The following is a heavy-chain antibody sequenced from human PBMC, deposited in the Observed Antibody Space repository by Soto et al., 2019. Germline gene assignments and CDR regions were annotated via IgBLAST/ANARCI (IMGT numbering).Heavy chain of an antibody. D-gene: IGHD2-2*01. CDR2: ISGSGGST. CDR3: AKEGGDIVVVPAIYYYYYMDV. Sequence: PGGSLRLSCAASGFTFSSYAMSWVRQAPGKGLEWVSAISGSGGSTYYADSVKGRFTISRDNSKNTLYLQMNSLRAEDTAVYYCAKEGGDIVVVPAIYYYYYMDVWGKGTTVTVSS. J-gene: IGHJ6*03. CDR1: GFTFSSYA. V-gene: IGHV3-23*01.